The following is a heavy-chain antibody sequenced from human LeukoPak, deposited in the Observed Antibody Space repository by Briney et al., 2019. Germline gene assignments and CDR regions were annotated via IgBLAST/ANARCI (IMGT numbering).Heavy chain of an antibody. CDR1: GFTFSGYS. CDR3: ARAKRFSSGWLDCFDY. CDR2: TSFDESNK. D-gene: IGHD6-19*01. V-gene: IGHV3-30*04. Sequence: PGGSLRLSRAGFGFTFSGYSMNWVRQAPGKGLGWVAVTSFDESNKYYADSVKGRFTISRDNSMNTVYLQMYSLRDGDTAVYYCARAKRFSSGWLDCFDYWGQGTLVTVSS. J-gene: IGHJ4*02.